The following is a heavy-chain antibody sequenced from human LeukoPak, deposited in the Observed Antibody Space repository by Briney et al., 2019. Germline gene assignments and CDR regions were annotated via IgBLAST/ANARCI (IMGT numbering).Heavy chain of an antibody. Sequence: PGRSLRLSCAASGFTFSSYAMSWVRQAPGKGLEWVSAISGSGGSTYYADSVKGRFTISRDNSKNTLYLQMNSLRAEDTAVYYCAKGCGFGELLSDYYGMDVRGKGTTVTVSS. J-gene: IGHJ6*04. CDR3: AKGCGFGELLSDYYGMDV. CDR1: GFTFSSYA. D-gene: IGHD3-10*01. V-gene: IGHV3-23*01. CDR2: ISGSGGST.